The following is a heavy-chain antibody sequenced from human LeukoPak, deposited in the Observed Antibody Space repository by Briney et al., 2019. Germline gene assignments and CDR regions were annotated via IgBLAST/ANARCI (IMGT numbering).Heavy chain of an antibody. V-gene: IGHV3-30*18. Sequence: GRSLRLSCAASGFTFSSYGMHWVRQAPGKGLEWVAVISYDGGNKYYADSVKGRFALSRDNSHNTLYLQMNSLRVEDTALYYCAKDRDIAAAAYYFDFWGQGTLVTVSS. D-gene: IGHD6-13*01. CDR1: GFTFSSYG. J-gene: IGHJ4*02. CDR3: AKDRDIAAAAYYFDF. CDR2: ISYDGGNK.